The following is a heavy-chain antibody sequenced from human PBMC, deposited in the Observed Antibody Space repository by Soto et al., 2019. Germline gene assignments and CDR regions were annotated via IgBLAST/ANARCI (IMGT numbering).Heavy chain of an antibody. Sequence: QEQLVQSGAEVRKPGSSVRVSCKAAGGTFSSYAFTWVRQAPGQGVEWMGGIIPVFGSTSYAQKFQGRVTISADESTNTAYMELSSLRSEDTAVYYWARGPRGGLELYHYFDYWGQGTLVTVSS. D-gene: IGHD2-15*01. V-gene: IGHV1-69*01. CDR3: ARGPRGGLELYHYFDY. CDR1: GGTFSSYA. CDR2: IIPVFGST. J-gene: IGHJ4*02.